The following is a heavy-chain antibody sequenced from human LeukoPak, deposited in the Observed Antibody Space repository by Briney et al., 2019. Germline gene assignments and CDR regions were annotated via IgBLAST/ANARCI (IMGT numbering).Heavy chain of an antibody. CDR1: GFTFSSYS. Sequence: GGSLRLSCAASGFTFSSYSMNWVRQAPGKGLEWVSYISNSGSTTYYADSVKGRFTISRDNAKNSLYLQMNSLRVEDAAVYYCARGGTAVARGEYWGQGTLVTVSS. CDR2: ISNSGSTT. J-gene: IGHJ4*02. V-gene: IGHV3-48*01. CDR3: ARGGTAVARGEY. D-gene: IGHD6-19*01.